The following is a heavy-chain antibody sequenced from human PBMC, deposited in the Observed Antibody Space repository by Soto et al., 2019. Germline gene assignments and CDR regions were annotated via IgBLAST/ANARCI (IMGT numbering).Heavy chain of an antibody. D-gene: IGHD5-12*01. CDR1: GYTLTSYG. Sequence: ASVKVSCKASGYTLTSYGISWVRQAPGQGLEWMGWISAYNGNTNYAQKLQGRVTMTTDTSTSTAYMELRSLRSDDTAVYYCARGGSGYDPGTFYYYSMDVWGKGTTVTVSS. J-gene: IGHJ6*03. CDR3: ARGGSGYDPGTFYYYSMDV. CDR2: ISAYNGNT. V-gene: IGHV1-18*01.